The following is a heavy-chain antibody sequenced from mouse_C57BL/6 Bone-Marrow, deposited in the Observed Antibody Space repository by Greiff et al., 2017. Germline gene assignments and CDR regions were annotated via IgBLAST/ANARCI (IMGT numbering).Heavy chain of an antibody. V-gene: IGHV1-50*01. D-gene: IGHD1-1*01. CDR2: IDPSDSYT. J-gene: IGHJ1*03. CDR3: ARRTTTVVPFDV. CDR1: GYTFNSYW. Sequence: QVQLQQPGAELVKPGASVKLSCKASGYTFNSYWMQWVKQRPGQGLEWIGEIDPSDSYTNYNQKFKGKATLTVDTSSSTAYMQLSSLTSEDSAVYYCARRTTTVVPFDVWGTGTTVTVSS.